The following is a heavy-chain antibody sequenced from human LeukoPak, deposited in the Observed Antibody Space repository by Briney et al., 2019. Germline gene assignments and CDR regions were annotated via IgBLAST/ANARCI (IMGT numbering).Heavy chain of an antibody. CDR2: IYSGGST. J-gene: IGHJ6*03. D-gene: IGHD6-13*01. CDR1: GFTVSSNY. Sequence: GGSLRLSCAASGFTVSSNYMTWVRQAPGKGLEWVSVIYSGGSTYYADSVKGRFTISRDNSKDTLYLQMNSLRAEDTAVYYCARAEIAAAGAGLVYYYVDVWGKGTTVTVSS. CDR3: ARAEIAAAGAGLVYYYVDV. V-gene: IGHV3-53*01.